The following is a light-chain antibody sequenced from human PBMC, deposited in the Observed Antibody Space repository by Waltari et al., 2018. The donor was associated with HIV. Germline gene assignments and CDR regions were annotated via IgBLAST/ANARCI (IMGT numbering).Light chain of an antibody. CDR3: QAWDSNSFVV. Sequence: SYEVTQPPSMSVSPGQTARIPCSGHRLGEKSTSWYQHRSGQSPLLVIYHDIKRPSGIPERFSGSNSGNTATLTITGIQALDEADYYCQAWDSNSFVVFGGGTKLTVV. CDR2: HDI. CDR1: RLGEKS. J-gene: IGLJ2*01. V-gene: IGLV3-1*01.